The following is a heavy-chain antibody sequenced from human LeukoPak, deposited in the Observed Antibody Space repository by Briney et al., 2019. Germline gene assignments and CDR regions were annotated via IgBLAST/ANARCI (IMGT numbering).Heavy chain of an antibody. J-gene: IGHJ5*02. D-gene: IGHD2-2*02. CDR3: ARDSCSSTSCYSWFDP. Sequence: GASVKVSCKASGYTFTGYYMHWVRQAPGQGLEWMGRINPNSGGTNYAQKFQGRVTMTRDTSISTAYVELSRLRSDDTAVYYCARDSCSSTSCYSWFDPWGQGTLVTVSS. CDR2: INPNSGGT. V-gene: IGHV1-2*06. CDR1: GYTFTGYY.